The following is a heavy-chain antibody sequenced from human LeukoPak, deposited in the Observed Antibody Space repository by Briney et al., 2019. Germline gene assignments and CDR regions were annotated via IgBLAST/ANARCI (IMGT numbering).Heavy chain of an antibody. CDR3: AREEDSSMIRASHGMDV. CDR2: ISRGGTYI. CDR1: GFTFSDYT. J-gene: IGHJ6*02. D-gene: IGHD6-6*01. Sequence: GRSLRLSCATSGFTFSDYTMNWVRQAPGKGLEWLSCISRGGTYIYYSDSVKGRFTISRDSAKNSLYLQMNSLGAEDTAIYYCAREEDSSMIRASHGMDVWGQGTTVTVS. V-gene: IGHV3-21*01.